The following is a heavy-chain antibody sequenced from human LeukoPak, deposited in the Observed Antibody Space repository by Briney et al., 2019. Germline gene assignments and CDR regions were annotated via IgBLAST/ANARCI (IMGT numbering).Heavy chain of an antibody. D-gene: IGHD3-22*01. V-gene: IGHV4-59*01. CDR1: GGSISSYY. Sequence: LSETLSLTCTVSGGSISSYYWSWIRQPPGKGLEWIGYIYYSGSTNYNPSLKSRVTISVDTSKNQFSLKLSSVTAADTAVYYCARAVYDSSGYYPRHWGQGTLVTVSS. CDR2: IYYSGST. CDR3: ARAVYDSSGYYPRH. J-gene: IGHJ4*02.